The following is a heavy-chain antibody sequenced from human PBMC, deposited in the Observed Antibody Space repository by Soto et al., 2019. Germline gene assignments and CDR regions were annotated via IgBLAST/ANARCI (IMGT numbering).Heavy chain of an antibody. J-gene: IGHJ4*02. CDR3: ARATRSGYDYFDY. CDR2: ISSSSSYI. V-gene: IGHV3-21*01. Sequence: GGSLRLSCAASGFTFSSYSMNWVRQAPGKGLEWVSSISSSSSYIYYADSVKGRFTISRDNAKNSLYLQMNSLRAEDTAVYYCARATRSGYDYFDYWGQGTLVTVSS. CDR1: GFTFSSYS. D-gene: IGHD5-12*01.